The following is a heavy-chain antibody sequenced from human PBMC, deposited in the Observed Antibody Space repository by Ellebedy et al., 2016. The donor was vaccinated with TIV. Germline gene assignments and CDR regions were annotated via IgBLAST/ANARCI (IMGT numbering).Heavy chain of an antibody. Sequence: ASVKVSXXASGGTFSSYAISWVRQAPGQGLEWMGWINPNSGGTNYAQKLQGRVTMTTDTSTSTAYMELRSLRSDDTAVYYCARDGSGITIFGVAGYYYYGMDVWGQGTTVTVSS. CDR3: ARDGSGITIFGVAGYYYYGMDV. V-gene: IGHV1-18*01. J-gene: IGHJ6*02. D-gene: IGHD3-3*01. CDR1: GGTFSSYA. CDR2: INPNSGGT.